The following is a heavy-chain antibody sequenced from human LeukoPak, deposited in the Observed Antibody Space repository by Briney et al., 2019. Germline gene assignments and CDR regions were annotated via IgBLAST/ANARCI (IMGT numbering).Heavy chain of an antibody. CDR3: ARLRDNWEDY. Sequence: KPGESLRISCKGSGYTFSSYWIGWVRQMPGKGLEWMGIIYPGDSDTRYSPSLQGQVTISADKSISSAYLQWNSLKASDTAMYYCARLRDNWEDYWGQGTLVTVSS. V-gene: IGHV5-51*03. CDR2: IYPGDSDT. CDR1: GYTFSSYW. D-gene: IGHD1-20*01. J-gene: IGHJ4*02.